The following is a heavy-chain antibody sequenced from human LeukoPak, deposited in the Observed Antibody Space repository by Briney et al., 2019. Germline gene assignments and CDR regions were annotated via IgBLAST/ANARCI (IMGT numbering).Heavy chain of an antibody. CDR3: ARADVSPQAFDI. Sequence: PAGSLRCSCAGAGFPLSSYWMDWVRQAPGKGLEWVAQIRADGTRIVYGDSVKGRFTISRDNARNMLFLQMNSLRPEDSAVYYCARADVSPQAFDIWGQGTMVTVSS. CDR2: IRADGTRI. J-gene: IGHJ3*02. V-gene: IGHV3-74*01. D-gene: IGHD2/OR15-2a*01. CDR1: GFPLSSYW.